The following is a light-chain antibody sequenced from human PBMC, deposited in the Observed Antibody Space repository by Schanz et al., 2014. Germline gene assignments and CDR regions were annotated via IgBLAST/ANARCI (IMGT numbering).Light chain of an antibody. CDR1: ESVNRW. CDR2: EAS. J-gene: IGKJ1*01. Sequence: DIQMTQSPSTLSASVGDRVTITCRASESVNRWSAWYQQKPGKAPKLLIYEASKLESGVPSRFSGSGSGTEFTLTINSLQPDDVATYHCQQYSGYSTFGQGTTVEVK. V-gene: IGKV1-5*03. CDR3: QQYSGYST.